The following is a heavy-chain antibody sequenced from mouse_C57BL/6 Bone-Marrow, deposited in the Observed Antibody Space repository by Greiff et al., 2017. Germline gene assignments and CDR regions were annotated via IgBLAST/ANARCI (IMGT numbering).Heavy chain of an antibody. Sequence: QVQLQQPGAELVKPGASVKMSCKASGYTFTSYWIPWVKQRPGQGLEWIGDIYPGSGSTNYNEKFKSKATLTVDTSSSTAYMQLSSLTSEDSAVYYCAREEPYYGSGMDYWGQGTSVTVSS. V-gene: IGHV1-55*01. D-gene: IGHD1-1*01. CDR1: GYTFTSYW. CDR3: AREEPYYGSGMDY. J-gene: IGHJ4*01. CDR2: IYPGSGST.